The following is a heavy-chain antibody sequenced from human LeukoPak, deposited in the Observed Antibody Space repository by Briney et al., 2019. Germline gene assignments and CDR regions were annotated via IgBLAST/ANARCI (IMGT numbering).Heavy chain of an antibody. CDR3: ARDMMAIIGYYYLMDV. J-gene: IGHJ6*02. CDR2: IFPSGST. CDR1: GGSITSYY. D-gene: IGHD3-16*01. Sequence: SETLSLTCTVSGGSITSYYWSWIRQPAGKGLEWIGRIFPSGSTNYNPSLKSRVTMSVDTSKNQISLKLSSVTAADTAVYYCARDMMAIIGYYYLMDVWGQGTTVIVSS. V-gene: IGHV4-4*07.